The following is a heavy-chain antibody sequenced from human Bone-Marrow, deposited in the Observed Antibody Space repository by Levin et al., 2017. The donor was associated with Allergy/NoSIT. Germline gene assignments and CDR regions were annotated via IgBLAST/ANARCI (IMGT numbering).Heavy chain of an antibody. V-gene: IGHV3-15*07. CDR2: IKSKTDGGTT. D-gene: IGHD1-1*01. J-gene: IGHJ4*02. Sequence: SCAASGFTFSNAWMNWVRQAPGKGLEWVGRIKSKTDGGTTDYAAPVKGRFTISRDDSKNTLYLQMNSLKTEDTAVYYCTTVRTGTDKSSAFDYWGQGTLVTVSS. CDR3: TTVRTGTDKSSAFDY. CDR1: GFTFSNAW.